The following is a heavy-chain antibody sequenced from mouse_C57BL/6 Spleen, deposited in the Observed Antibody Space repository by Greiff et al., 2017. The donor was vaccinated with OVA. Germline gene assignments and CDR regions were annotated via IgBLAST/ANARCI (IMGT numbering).Heavy chain of an antibody. D-gene: IGHD3-2*02. J-gene: IGHJ3*01. CDR3: ARGLDSSGYGFAY. Sequence: VQLQQPGAELVRPGSSVKLSCKASGYTFTSYWMHWVKQRPIQGLEWIGNIDPSDSETHYNQKFKDKATLTVDKSSSTAYMQLSSLTSEDSAVYYCARGLDSSGYGFAYWGQGTLVTVSA. CDR2: IDPSDSET. CDR1: GYTFTSYW. V-gene: IGHV1-52*01.